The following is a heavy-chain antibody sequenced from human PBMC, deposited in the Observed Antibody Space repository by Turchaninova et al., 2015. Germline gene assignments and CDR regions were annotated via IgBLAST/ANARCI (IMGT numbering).Heavy chain of an antibody. Sequence: QVQLVESGGGVVRPGWALGLSCAASGFTFSNSGMRWVRQAPGKGLEWVSVISSDGSTKYYADSVKGRFTVSRDNSKNTLFLQMNSLRAEDTAVYYCAGQIASGHWGQGTLVTVSS. CDR3: AGQIASGH. D-gene: IGHD2-21*01. CDR2: ISSDGSTK. J-gene: IGHJ4*02. V-gene: IGHV3-30*03. CDR1: GFTFSNSG.